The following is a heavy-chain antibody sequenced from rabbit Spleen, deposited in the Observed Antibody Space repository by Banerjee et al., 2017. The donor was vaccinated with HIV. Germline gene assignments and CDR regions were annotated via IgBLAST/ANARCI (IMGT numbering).Heavy chain of an antibody. V-gene: IGHV1S7*01. D-gene: IGHD4-2*01. J-gene: IGHJ4*01. Sequence: QLVESGGGLVQPGGSLKLSCKASGFTLSSYYMSWVRQAPGKGLEWIGYIDPIFGTTYYASWVNGRFSISRENTRNTVSLQLNSLTAADTATYFCARDSAGREDFNLWGQGTLVTVS. CDR3: ARDSAGREDFNL. CDR2: IDPIFGTT. CDR1: GFTLSSYY.